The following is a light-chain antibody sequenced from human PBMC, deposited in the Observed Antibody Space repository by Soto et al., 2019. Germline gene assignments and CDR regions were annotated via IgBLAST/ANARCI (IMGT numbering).Light chain of an antibody. CDR3: SSFGGSDNVV. CDR2: GDN. Sequence: QSVLTQPPSVSGAPGQTVTISCTGSSSNIGASYDVHWYQQLPGTAPKVLIYGDNKRPSGVPDRFSGSKSGTSASLAITGLQAEDEATYYCSSFGGSDNVVFGGGTKLTVL. CDR1: SSNIGASYD. J-gene: IGLJ2*01. V-gene: IGLV1-40*01.